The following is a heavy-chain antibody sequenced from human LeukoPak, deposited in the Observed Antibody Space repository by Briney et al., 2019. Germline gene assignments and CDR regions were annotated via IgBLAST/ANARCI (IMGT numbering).Heavy chain of an antibody. Sequence: SVKVSCKASGGTFTSYAISWVRQAPGQGLEWMGRIIPIFGTANYAQKFQGRVTITTDESTSTAYMELSSLRSEDPAVYYCARSYYGDYYMDVWGKGTTVTVSS. V-gene: IGHV1-69*05. CDR3: ARSYYGDYYMDV. D-gene: IGHD4-17*01. J-gene: IGHJ6*03. CDR2: IIPIFGTA. CDR1: GGTFTSYA.